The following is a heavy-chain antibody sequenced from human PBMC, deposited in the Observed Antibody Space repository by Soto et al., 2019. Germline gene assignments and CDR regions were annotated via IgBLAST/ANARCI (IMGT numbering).Heavy chain of an antibody. CDR3: ARDQFDSYGPKGGLDY. CDR2: IIPLFGTG. V-gene: IGHV1-69*13. CDR1: GGTFNNLA. D-gene: IGHD5-18*01. Sequence: GASVKVSCKASGGTFNNLAISWVRQAPGQRLEWMGGIIPLFGTGNYAQKFQGRVTITADESTSTAYMELRSLRSDDTAVYYCARDQFDSYGPKGGLDYWGQGTLVTVSS. J-gene: IGHJ4*02.